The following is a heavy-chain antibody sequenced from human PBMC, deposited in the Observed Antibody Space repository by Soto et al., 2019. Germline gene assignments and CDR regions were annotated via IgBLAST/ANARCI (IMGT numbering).Heavy chain of an antibody. CDR2: IYYSGST. Sequence: SETLSLTCTVSGGSISSSSYYWGWIRQPPGKGLEWIGSIYYSGSTYYNTSLKSRVTISVDTSKNQFSLKLSSVTAADTAVYYCARYFLTLDDYIWGSPEGGAFDIWGQGTMVTVSS. CDR1: GGSISSSSYY. V-gene: IGHV4-39*01. J-gene: IGHJ3*02. CDR3: ARYFLTLDDYIWGSPEGGAFDI. D-gene: IGHD3-16*01.